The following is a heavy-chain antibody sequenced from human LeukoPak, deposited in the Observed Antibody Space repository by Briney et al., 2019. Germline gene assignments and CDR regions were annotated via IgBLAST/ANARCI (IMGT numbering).Heavy chain of an antibody. Sequence: PGGSLRLSCAAAGFTFSGYWMHWVRQAPGKGLVWVSRINSDGSSTTYADSVKGRCTISRDNAKNTLYLQMNSLRAEDTAMYYCARAIGLDFDFWGQGTLVTVSS. V-gene: IGHV3-74*01. J-gene: IGHJ4*02. CDR3: ARAIGLDFDF. CDR2: INSDGSST. CDR1: GFTFSGYW. D-gene: IGHD2/OR15-2a*01.